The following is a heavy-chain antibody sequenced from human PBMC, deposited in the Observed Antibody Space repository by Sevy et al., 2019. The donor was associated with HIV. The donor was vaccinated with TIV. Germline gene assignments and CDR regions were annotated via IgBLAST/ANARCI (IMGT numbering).Heavy chain of an antibody. CDR2: IIPIFGTA. Sequence: ASVKVSCKASGGTFSSYAISWVRQAPGQGLEWMGGIIPIFGTANYAQKFQGRVTITADESTSTAYMELSSLRSEETAVYYCHYYGSGSYYNDPDYWGQGTLVTVSS. D-gene: IGHD3-10*01. V-gene: IGHV1-69*13. J-gene: IGHJ4*02. CDR1: GGTFSSYA. CDR3: HYYGSGSYYNDPDY.